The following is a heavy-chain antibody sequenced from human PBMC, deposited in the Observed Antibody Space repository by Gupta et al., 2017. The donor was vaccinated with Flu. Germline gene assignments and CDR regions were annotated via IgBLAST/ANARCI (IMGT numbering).Heavy chain of an antibody. V-gene: IGHV5-51*03. CDR2: IYPGDSDT. D-gene: IGHD6-13*01. CDR3: ARLKTPVAAAGQTEYNWFDP. Sequence: EVQLVQSGAEVKKPGESLKISCKGSGYSFTSYWIGWVRQMPGKGLEWMGIIYPGDSDTRYSPSFQGQVTISADKSISTAYLQWSSLKASDTAMYYCARLKTPVAAAGQTEYNWFDPWCQGTLVTVSS. J-gene: IGHJ5*02. CDR1: GYSFTSYW.